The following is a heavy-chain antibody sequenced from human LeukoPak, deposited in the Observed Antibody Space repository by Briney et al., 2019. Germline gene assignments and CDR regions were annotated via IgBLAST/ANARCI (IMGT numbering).Heavy chain of an antibody. CDR2: TSYDGSNK. J-gene: IGHJ6*04. V-gene: IGHV3-30*04. Sequence: GRSLRLSCAASGFTFSSYAMHWVRQAPGKGLEWVAVTSYDGSNKYCADSVKGRFTISRDSSKNTLYLQMNSLRAEDTAVYYCARPRSSIYYYYGMDVWGKGTTVTVSS. CDR3: ARPRSSIYYYYGMDV. CDR1: GFTFSSYA.